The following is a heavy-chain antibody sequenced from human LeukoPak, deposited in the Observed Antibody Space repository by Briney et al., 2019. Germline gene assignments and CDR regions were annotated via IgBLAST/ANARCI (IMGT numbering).Heavy chain of an antibody. Sequence: TGGSLRLSCAASGFTFSSYAMSWVRQAPGKGLEWVSAISGSGGSTYYADSVKGRFTISRDNAKNSLYLQMNSLRAEDTAVYYCAKGYIVVVPAVLYLYFDYWGQGTLVTVSS. D-gene: IGHD2-2*01. V-gene: IGHV3-23*01. CDR2: ISGSGGST. CDR3: AKGYIVVVPAVLYLYFDY. J-gene: IGHJ4*02. CDR1: GFTFSSYA.